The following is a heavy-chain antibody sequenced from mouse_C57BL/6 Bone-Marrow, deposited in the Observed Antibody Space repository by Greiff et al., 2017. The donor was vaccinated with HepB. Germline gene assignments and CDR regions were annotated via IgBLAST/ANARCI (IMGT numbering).Heavy chain of an antibody. V-gene: IGHV1-52*01. Sequence: QVQLQQPGAELVRPGSSVKLSCKASGYTFTSYWMHWVKQRPIQGLEWIGNIDPSDSETHYNQKFKEKATLTVDKSSSTAYMQLSSLTSEDSAVYYCARDYGSSSYWYFDVWGTGTTVTVSS. CDR2: IDPSDSET. J-gene: IGHJ1*03. D-gene: IGHD1-1*01. CDR1: GYTFTSYW. CDR3: ARDYGSSSYWYFDV.